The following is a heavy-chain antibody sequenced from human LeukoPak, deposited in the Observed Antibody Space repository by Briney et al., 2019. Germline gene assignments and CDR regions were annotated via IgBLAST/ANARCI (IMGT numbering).Heavy chain of an antibody. CDR2: ISSSGSTI. V-gene: IGHV3-48*03. D-gene: IGHD6-19*01. CDR1: GFTFSSYE. Sequence: GGSLRLSCAASGFTFSSYEMNWVRQAPGKGLEWVSYISSSGSTIYYADSVKGRFTISRDNAKNSLYLQMNSLRAEDSAVYYCARVGVTGYSSGWGQGTLVTVSS. CDR3: ARVGVTGYSSG. J-gene: IGHJ4*02.